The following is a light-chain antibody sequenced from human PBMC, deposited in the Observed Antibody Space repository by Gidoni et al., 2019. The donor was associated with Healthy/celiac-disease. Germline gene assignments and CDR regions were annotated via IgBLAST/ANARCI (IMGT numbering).Light chain of an antibody. CDR1: QSVSSY. CDR3: QQRSNWPPRLT. V-gene: IGKV3-11*01. Sequence: EIVLTQSPATLSLSPGERATLSCRASQSVSSYLAWYQQKPGQAHRLLISDASNRATGIPARFSGSGSGTDFTLTISSLEPEDFAVYYCQQRSNWPPRLTFGGGTKVEIK. CDR2: DAS. J-gene: IGKJ4*01.